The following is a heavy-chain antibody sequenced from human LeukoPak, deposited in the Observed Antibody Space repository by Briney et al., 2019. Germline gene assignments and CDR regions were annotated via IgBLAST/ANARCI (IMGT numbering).Heavy chain of an antibody. CDR3: AGFALKTPPTD. CDR2: ISGSRSYT. Sequence: PGGSLRLSCAASGFTFSSYAMSWVRQAPGKGLEWVSAISGSRSYTYYADSVKGRFTISRDNSKNTLYLQMNSLRAEDTAVYYCAGFALKTPPTDWGQGTLVTVSS. V-gene: IGHV3-23*01. J-gene: IGHJ4*02. CDR1: GFTFSSYA.